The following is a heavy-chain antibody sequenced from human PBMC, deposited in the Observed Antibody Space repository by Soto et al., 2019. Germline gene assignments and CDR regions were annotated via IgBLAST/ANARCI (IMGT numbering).Heavy chain of an antibody. CDR2: MNQHGSEK. CDR3: VSWAGSSY. Sequence: PASGFTFNTSWMSWVHRAPGKGLEWVAHMNQHGSEKYYVDSVKGRFTISGDDAKNSLYLQMNSLGAEDTAVYYCVSWAGSSYWGQGTLVTVSS. J-gene: IGHJ4*02. D-gene: IGHD3-10*01. CDR1: GFTFNTSW. V-gene: IGHV3-7*05.